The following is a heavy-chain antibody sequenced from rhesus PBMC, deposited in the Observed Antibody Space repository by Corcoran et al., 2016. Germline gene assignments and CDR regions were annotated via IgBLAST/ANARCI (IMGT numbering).Heavy chain of an antibody. D-gene: IGHD4-23*01. CDR3: VRDLSNRFDV. Sequence: QVNLQQWGEGLVKPSDTLSLTCAVYGCSISGYSHWTWIRQPPGKGLEWIGFIHGNSANTNYSPSLKNRVTISKDTAKNQFSLRLTSVTAADTAVYYCVRDLSNRFDVWGPGVLVTVSS. V-gene: IGHV4-73*01. CDR2: IHGNSANT. J-gene: IGHJ5-1*01. CDR1: GCSISGYSH.